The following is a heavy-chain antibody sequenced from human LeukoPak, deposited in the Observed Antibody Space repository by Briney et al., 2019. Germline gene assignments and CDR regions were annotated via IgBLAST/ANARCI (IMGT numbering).Heavy chain of an antibody. CDR1: GYTCTSYA. Sequence: GASVKVSCKASGYTCTSYAMNCVRQAPGQGLEWMGWINTNTGNPTYAQGFTGRFVFSLDTSASTAYLQISSLKAEDTAVYYCARLGSVGATTLDYWGQGTLVTVSS. V-gene: IGHV7-4-1*02. D-gene: IGHD1-26*01. CDR2: INTNTGNP. CDR3: ARLGSVGATTLDY. J-gene: IGHJ4*02.